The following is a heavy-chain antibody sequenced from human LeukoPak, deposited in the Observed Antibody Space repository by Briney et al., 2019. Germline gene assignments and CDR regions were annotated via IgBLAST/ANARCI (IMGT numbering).Heavy chain of an antibody. CDR2: IIPMSGTT. CDR3: ARDSPTVTNVYYGMDV. J-gene: IGHJ6*02. Sequence: SVKVSCKASVGTFSTYVISWVRQAPGQGLEWMGGIIPMSGTTNYAQKFQGRVTIIADESTTTAYMEVSSLRSEDTAVYYCARDSPTVTNVYYGMDVWGQGTTVTVSS. CDR1: VGTFSTYV. V-gene: IGHV1-69*01. D-gene: IGHD4-17*01.